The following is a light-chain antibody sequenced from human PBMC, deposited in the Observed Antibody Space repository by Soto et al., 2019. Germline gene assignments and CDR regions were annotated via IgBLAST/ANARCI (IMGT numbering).Light chain of an antibody. J-gene: IGKJ1*01. CDR3: QQRSNWPPTWT. Sequence: EIVLSQSPATLSLSPGERATLSCRASQSVSSYLAWYQHKPGQAPRLLIYDASKRATGIPARFSGSGSGTDFTLTISSLEPEDFAVYYCQQRSNWPPTWTFGLGTKVEVK. CDR1: QSVSSY. V-gene: IGKV3-11*01. CDR2: DAS.